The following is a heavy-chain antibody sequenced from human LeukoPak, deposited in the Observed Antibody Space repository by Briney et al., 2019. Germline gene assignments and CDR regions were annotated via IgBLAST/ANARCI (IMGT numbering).Heavy chain of an antibody. CDR3: ARGGDIVVVPAALSYYFDY. V-gene: IGHV4-34*01. J-gene: IGHJ4*02. CDR2: INHSGST. D-gene: IGHD2-2*01. CDR1: GGSFSGYY. Sequence: SSETLSLTCAVYGGSFSGYYWSWIRQPPGKGLEWIGEINHSGSTNYNPSLKSRVTISVDTSKNQFSLKLSSVTAADTAVYYCARGGDIVVVPAALSYYFDYWGQGNLVTVSS.